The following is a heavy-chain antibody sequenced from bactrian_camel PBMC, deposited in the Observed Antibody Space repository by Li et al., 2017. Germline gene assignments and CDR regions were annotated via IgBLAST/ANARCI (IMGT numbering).Heavy chain of an antibody. V-gene: IGHV3S61*01. D-gene: IGHD3*01. Sequence: HVQLVESGGGSVQPGESLRLSCAASGYSLDDDEMGWYRQAPGDECELVSMVSSDGRTYYADSVKGRFTISRDNAKSVVYLQMNNLRPEDTGVYYCAPKESPEMLWCWGQGTQVTVS. CDR1: GYSLDDDE. CDR2: VSSDGRT. J-gene: IGHJ4*01. CDR3: APKESPEMLWC.